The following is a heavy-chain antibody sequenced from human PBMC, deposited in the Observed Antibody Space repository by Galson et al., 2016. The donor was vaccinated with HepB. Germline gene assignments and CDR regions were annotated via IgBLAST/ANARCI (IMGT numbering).Heavy chain of an antibody. D-gene: IGHD6-13*01. CDR1: GFTFSDYY. Sequence: SLRLSCAASGFTFSDYYMNWIRQAPGKGLEWVSGIGGSGGSAYYPGSVKGRFTISRDDSMNTVFLQMDSLRAEDTAVYYCARAGVSNWPDFDFWGQGALVTVSS. CDR2: IGGSGGSA. J-gene: IGHJ4*02. CDR3: ARAGVSNWPDFDF. V-gene: IGHV3-23*01.